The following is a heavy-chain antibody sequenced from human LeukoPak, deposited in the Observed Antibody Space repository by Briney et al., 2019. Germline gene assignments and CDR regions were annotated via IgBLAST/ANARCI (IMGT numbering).Heavy chain of an antibody. J-gene: IGHJ4*02. V-gene: IGHV3-53*01. Sequence: SGGSLRLSCAASGFTVSSNYMSWVRQAPGKELEWVSVIYSGGSTYSADSVKGRFTISRDNSKNTLYLQMNSLRAEDTAVYYCARDLSFGSGYYVRLGYWGQGTLVTVSS. CDR3: ARDLSFGSGYYVRLGY. CDR1: GFTVSSNY. CDR2: IYSGGST. D-gene: IGHD3-22*01.